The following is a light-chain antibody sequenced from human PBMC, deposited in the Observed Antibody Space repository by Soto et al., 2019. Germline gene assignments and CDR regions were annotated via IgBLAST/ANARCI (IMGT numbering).Light chain of an antibody. V-gene: IGKV3-20*01. CDR2: GAS. Sequence: EIVLTQSPGTLSLFPGESVTISCRASQRGFGTYLAWYQHNPGQAPRLLIYGASGRAAGIADRFSGSGSGTDFTLTISRLEPEDSAVYSCQQYGSAPWTFGQGTKVEIK. CDR3: QQYGSAPWT. J-gene: IGKJ1*01. CDR1: QRGFGTY.